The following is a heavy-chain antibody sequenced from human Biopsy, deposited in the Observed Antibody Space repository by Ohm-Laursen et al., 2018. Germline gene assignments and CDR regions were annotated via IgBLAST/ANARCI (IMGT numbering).Heavy chain of an antibody. D-gene: IGHD6-19*01. CDR1: GGSISGSS. V-gene: IGHV4-59*08. CDR2: ISYSRDT. Sequence: GTLSLTCTVSGGSISGSSWSWIRQAPGKGLEWIGYISYSRDTNYNPSLKSRITISVDTSKKQFSLKLTSVTAADTAVYYCAKHGSGWTGDDAFHIWGQGTMVTVSS. CDR3: AKHGSGWTGDDAFHI. J-gene: IGHJ3*02.